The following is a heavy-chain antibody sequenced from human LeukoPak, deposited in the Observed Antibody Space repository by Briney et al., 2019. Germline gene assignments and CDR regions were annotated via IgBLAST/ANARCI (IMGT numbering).Heavy chain of an antibody. J-gene: IGHJ4*02. Sequence: SETLSLTCTVSGGSISSYYWSWIRQPPGKGLEWIGYIYYSGSTNYNPSLKSRVTISVDTSKNQSSLKLSSVTAADTAVYYCARWREDYYDSSGNYYFDYWGQGTLVTVSS. D-gene: IGHD3-22*01. CDR3: ARWREDYYDSSGNYYFDY. CDR2: IYYSGST. V-gene: IGHV4-59*01. CDR1: GGSISSYY.